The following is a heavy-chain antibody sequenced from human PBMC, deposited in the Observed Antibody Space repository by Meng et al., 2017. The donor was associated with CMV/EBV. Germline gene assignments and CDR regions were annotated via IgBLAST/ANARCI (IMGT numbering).Heavy chain of an antibody. CDR2: INPNSGGT. V-gene: IGHV1-2*02. D-gene: IGHD1-1*01. J-gene: IGHJ4*02. CDR1: GYTFTGYY. CDR3: ARDYQLERRSDDY. Sequence: SVKVSCKASGYTFTGYYMHWVRRAPGQGLEWMGWINPNSGGTNYAQKFQGRVTMTRDTSISTAYMELSRLRSDDTAVYYCARDYQLERRSDDYWGQGTLVTVSS.